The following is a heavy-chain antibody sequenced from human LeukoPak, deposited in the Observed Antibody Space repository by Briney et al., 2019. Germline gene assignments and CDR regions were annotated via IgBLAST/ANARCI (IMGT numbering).Heavy chain of an antibody. J-gene: IGHJ5*02. CDR2: IYTSGST. D-gene: IGHD3-22*01. CDR3: ASLTRYYYDSSGYYT. Sequence: SETLSLTCTVSGGSISSGSYYWSWLRQPAGRGLEWIGRIYTSGSTNYNPSLKSRVTISVDTSKNQFSLKLSSVTAADTAVYYCASLTRYYYDSSGYYTWGQGTLVTVSS. V-gene: IGHV4-61*02. CDR1: GGSISSGSYY.